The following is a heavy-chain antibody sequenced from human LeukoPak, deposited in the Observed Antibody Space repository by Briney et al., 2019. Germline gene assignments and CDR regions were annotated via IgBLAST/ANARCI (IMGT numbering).Heavy chain of an antibody. CDR3: ARTAVTGTGYFDY. V-gene: IGHV1-46*01. Sequence: ASVKVSCKASGDTFTSNYTHWVRQAPGQGLEWMGIINPSGGSASYAQMFQGRLTVTRDTSTSTVYMELSSLRSEDTAVYYCARTAVTGTGYFDYWGQGTLVTVSS. J-gene: IGHJ4*02. CDR2: INPSGGSA. CDR1: GDTFTSNY. D-gene: IGHD6-19*01.